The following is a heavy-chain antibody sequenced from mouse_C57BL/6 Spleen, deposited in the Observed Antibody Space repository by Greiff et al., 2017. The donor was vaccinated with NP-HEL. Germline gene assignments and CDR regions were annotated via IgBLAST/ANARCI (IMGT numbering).Heavy chain of an antibody. Sequence: VQLQQSGPGMVKPSQSLSLTCTVTGYSITSGYDWHWIRHFPGNKLEWMGYISYSGSTNYNPSLKSRISITHDTSKNHFFLKLNSVTTEDTATYYCAREGGTGTGYWYFDVWGTGTTVTVSS. CDR1: GYSITSGYD. J-gene: IGHJ1*03. CDR3: AREGGTGTGYWYFDV. CDR2: ISYSGST. D-gene: IGHD4-1*01. V-gene: IGHV3-1*01.